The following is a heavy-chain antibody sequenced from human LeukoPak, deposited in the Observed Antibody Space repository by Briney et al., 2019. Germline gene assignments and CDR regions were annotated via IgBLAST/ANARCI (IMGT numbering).Heavy chain of an antibody. Sequence: PGGSLRLSCAASGFTFSSYSMNWVRQAPGKGLEWVSCISSSSSYIYYADSVKGRFTISRDNSKNTLNLQMNSLRADDTAVYYCAKDSGFAYSSSWYRVDAFDIWGQGTMVTVSS. V-gene: IGHV3-21*04. CDR2: ISSSSSYI. CDR3: AKDSGFAYSSSWYRVDAFDI. D-gene: IGHD6-13*01. CDR1: GFTFSSYS. J-gene: IGHJ3*02.